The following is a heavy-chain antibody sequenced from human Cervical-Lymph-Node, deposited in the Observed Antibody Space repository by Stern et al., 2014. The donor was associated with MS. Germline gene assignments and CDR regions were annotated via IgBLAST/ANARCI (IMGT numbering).Heavy chain of an antibody. CDR3: VSRYDYGDYIY. V-gene: IGHV3-30-3*01. CDR2: ISHDGIKK. D-gene: IGHD4-17*01. CDR1: GLTFSVYG. Sequence: HLVESGGGVVQPGTSLRLSCEASGLTFSVYGFYWVRQAPGKGREWVAFISHDGIKKYADSMKGRFTVSRDNSRNTLYLQMNSLRTEDTALYYCVSRYDYGDYIYWGQGSLVTVSS. J-gene: IGHJ4*02.